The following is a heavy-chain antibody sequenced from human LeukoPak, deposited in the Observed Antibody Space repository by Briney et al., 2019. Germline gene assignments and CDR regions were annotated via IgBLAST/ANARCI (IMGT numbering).Heavy chain of an antibody. CDR1: GFTFSSYA. J-gene: IGHJ4*02. CDR3: AKGDIVVVPAAPTLY. CDR2: ISGSGGST. D-gene: IGHD2-2*01. Sequence: GGSLSLSCAASGFTFSSYAMSWVRQAPGKGLEWVSAISGSGGSTYYADSVKGRFTISRDNSKNTLYLQMNSLRAEDTAVYYCAKGDIVVVPAAPTLYWGQGTLVTVSS. V-gene: IGHV3-23*01.